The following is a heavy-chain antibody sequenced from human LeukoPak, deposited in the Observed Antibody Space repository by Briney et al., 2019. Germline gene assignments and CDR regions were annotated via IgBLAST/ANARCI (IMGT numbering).Heavy chain of an antibody. Sequence: SETLSLTCTVSGGSFRDYHWSWIRQPSGKGLEYIGHVNYDGSTNYNPSLNSRVAISLDTSKNQFFLKVMSVTAADTAVYYCANYAPGQRGRGYWGQGTLVTVSS. CDR2: VNYDGST. D-gene: IGHD2-2*01. CDR3: ANYAPGQRGRGY. J-gene: IGHJ4*02. V-gene: IGHV4-59*08. CDR1: GGSFRDYH.